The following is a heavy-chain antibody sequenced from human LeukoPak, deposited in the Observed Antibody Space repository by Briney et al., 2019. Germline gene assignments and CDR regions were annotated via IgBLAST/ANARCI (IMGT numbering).Heavy chain of an antibody. CDR3: ARALYDDYVWGSYRYFDY. J-gene: IGHJ4*02. D-gene: IGHD3-16*02. CDR2: MNPNSGNT. Sequence: ASVKVSCKASGYTFTSYDINWVRQATGQGLEWMGWMNPNSGNTGYAQKFQGRVTMTRNTSISTAYMELSSLRSEDTAVYYCARALYDDYVWGSYRYFDYWGQGTLVTVSS. CDR1: GYTFTSYD. V-gene: IGHV1-8*01.